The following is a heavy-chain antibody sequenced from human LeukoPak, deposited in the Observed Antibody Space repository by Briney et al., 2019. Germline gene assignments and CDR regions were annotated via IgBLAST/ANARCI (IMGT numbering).Heavy chain of an antibody. Sequence: GGSLRLSCAASGFTFSSSWVHWVRQAPGEGLVWVSRLNSDGSRTNYAESVKGRFIISRDNAKNTLYLQMNSLRIEDTAVYYCAKESSTWRQADTLFDYWGQGILVTVSS. CDR3: AKESSTWRQADTLFDY. V-gene: IGHV3-74*01. CDR2: LNSDGSRT. CDR1: GFTFSSSW. J-gene: IGHJ4*02. D-gene: IGHD6-13*01.